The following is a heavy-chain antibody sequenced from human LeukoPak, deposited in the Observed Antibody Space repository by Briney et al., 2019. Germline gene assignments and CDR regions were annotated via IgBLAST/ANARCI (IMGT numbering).Heavy chain of an antibody. CDR2: ISGSGANT. CDR1: GFTFSNYD. Sequence: PGRSLRLSCVAPGFTFSNYDMSGVSQAPGKGLEWVSAISGSGANTYYAESVKGRFPISRDNYKITLSLQMNSLRADDTAVYYCARLFRYCSGGTCYTDRGYFFDYWGQGTLVTVSS. D-gene: IGHD2-15*01. CDR3: ARLFRYCSGGTCYTDRGYFFDY. V-gene: IGHV3-23*01. J-gene: IGHJ4*02.